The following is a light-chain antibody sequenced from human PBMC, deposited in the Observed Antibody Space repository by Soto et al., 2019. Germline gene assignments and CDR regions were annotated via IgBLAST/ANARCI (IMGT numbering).Light chain of an antibody. CDR1: SSDVGGYNY. V-gene: IGLV2-14*03. CDR3: SSYTSSGTRV. Sequence: QSALTQPASVSGSPGQSITISCTGTSSDVGGYNYVSWYQQHPGKAPKLMIYDFNSRPSGVSNRFSGSKSGNTASLTISGLQEEDEADYYCSSYTSSGTRVFGAGTKLTVL. CDR2: DFN. J-gene: IGLJ1*01.